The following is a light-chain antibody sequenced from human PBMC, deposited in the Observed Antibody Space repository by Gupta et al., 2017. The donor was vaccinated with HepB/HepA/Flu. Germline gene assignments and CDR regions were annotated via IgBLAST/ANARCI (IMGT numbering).Light chain of an antibody. CDR3: SSYTSNNTFVV. J-gene: IGLJ2*01. V-gene: IGLV2-14*01. CDR1: SSDVGGYNY. Sequence: QSARTQPASVSGSPGQSITISCTGTSSDVGGYNYVSWYQQHPGKAPKLMIYDVNNRPSGVSNRFSGSKSGNTASLTISGLHAEDEADYYCSSYTSNNTFVVFGGGTKLAVL. CDR2: DVN.